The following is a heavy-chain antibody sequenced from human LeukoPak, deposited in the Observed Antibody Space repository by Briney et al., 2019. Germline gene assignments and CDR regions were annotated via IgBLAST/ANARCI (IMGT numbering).Heavy chain of an antibody. CDR2: IYNIETT. CDR1: GGSMVSYH. D-gene: IGHD5-18*01. V-gene: IGHV4-59*01. Sequence: SETLSLTCTVSGGSMVSYHWTWIRQSPGKEPEYIGYIYNIETTYNNPSLMGRVTVSVDMSSRQFSLKLKSVTAADTAVYYCARGLDGYRFDPWGQGIMVTVSS. CDR3: ARGLDGYRFDP. J-gene: IGHJ5*02.